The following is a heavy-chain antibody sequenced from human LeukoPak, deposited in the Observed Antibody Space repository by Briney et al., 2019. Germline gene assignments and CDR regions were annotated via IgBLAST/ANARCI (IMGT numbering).Heavy chain of an antibody. D-gene: IGHD2-2*01. CDR3: AREGYCSSTSCQFDY. CDR1: GFPFSDYY. J-gene: IGHJ4*02. V-gene: IGHV3-11*06. CDR2: ISSSSSYT. Sequence: PGGSLRLSCAASGFPFSDYYMSWIRQAPGKGLEWVSYISSSSSYTNYADSVKGRFTISRDNAKNSLYLQMNSLRAEDTAVYYCAREGYCSSTSCQFDYWGQGTLVTVSS.